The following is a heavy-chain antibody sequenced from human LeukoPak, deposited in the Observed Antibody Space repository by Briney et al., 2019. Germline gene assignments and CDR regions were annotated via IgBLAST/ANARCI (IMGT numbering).Heavy chain of an antibody. V-gene: IGHV4-31*03. CDR3: ARRGYCSSTSCFDY. J-gene: IGHJ4*03. CDR2: IYYSGST. Sequence: QTSQTLSLTCTVSGGSISSGVYYWSWIRQHPGKGLEWIGYIYYSGSTYYNPSLKSRVTISVDTSKNQFSLKLSSVTAADTAVYYCARRGYCSSTSCFDYWGQGTLVAVSS. D-gene: IGHD2-2*01. CDR1: GGSISSGVYY.